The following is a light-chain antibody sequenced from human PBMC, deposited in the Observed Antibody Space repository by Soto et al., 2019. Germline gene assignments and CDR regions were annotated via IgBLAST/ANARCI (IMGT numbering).Light chain of an antibody. CDR3: QQYTTYLWT. CDR1: QSISTW. Sequence: DIQMTQSPSTLSASVGDRVTITCRASQSISTWLAWYQQKPGKAPKLLIYKASALESGVPSRFSGSGSGTEFTLTISGLQPDDFATYSCQQYTTYLWTFGQGTKVEFK. J-gene: IGKJ1*01. V-gene: IGKV1-5*03. CDR2: KAS.